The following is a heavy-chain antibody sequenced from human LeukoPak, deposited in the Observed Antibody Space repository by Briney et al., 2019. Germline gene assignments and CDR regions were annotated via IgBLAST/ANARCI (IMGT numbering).Heavy chain of an antibody. Sequence: PSETLSLTCALSGYSISSGYYWGWIRQPPGKGLEWIGSIYHSGSTDYNPSLKSRVTISLDTSKNQFSLKLRSVTAAGTAVYYCARGSGWYNIDYWGQGTLVTVSS. CDR3: ARGSGWYNIDY. CDR1: GYSISSGYY. CDR2: IYHSGST. J-gene: IGHJ4*02. V-gene: IGHV4-38-2*01. D-gene: IGHD6-19*01.